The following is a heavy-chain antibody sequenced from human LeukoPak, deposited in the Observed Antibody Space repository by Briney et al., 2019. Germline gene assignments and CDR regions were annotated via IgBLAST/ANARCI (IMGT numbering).Heavy chain of an antibody. CDR3: ARDGWYCSSTSCYPRNYYYYYCMDV. CDR2: INPNSGGT. CDR1: GYTFTGYY. D-gene: IGHD2-2*01. Sequence: ASVKVSCKASGYTFTGYYMHWVRHAPGQGLEWMGWINPNSGGTNYAQKFQGRVTMTRDTSISTAYMELSRLRSDDTAVYYCARDGWYCSSTSCYPRNYYYYYCMDVWGKGTTVTVSS. J-gene: IGHJ6*03. V-gene: IGHV1-2*02.